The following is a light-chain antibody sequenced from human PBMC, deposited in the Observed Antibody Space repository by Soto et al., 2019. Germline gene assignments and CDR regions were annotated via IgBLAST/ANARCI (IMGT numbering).Light chain of an antibody. CDR1: QTISSW. J-gene: IGKJ5*01. CDR3: QQYHTSSIT. Sequence: DIQMTQSPSTLSASVGDRVTITCRASQTISSWLAWYQQKPRKAPTLLIYDASTLERGVPSRFSGTGSGTEFTLSIDSLQPDDFATYYCQQYHTSSITFGQGTRLEI. V-gene: IGKV1-5*01. CDR2: DAS.